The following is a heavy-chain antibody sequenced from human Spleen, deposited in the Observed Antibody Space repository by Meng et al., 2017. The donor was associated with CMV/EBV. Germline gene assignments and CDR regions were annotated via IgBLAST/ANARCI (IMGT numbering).Heavy chain of an antibody. CDR3: ARGGARWWGTGDI. Sequence: GGSLRLSCAASGFSFSYYHMNWIRQAPGKGLEYLAYISSGGATIYYADSVRGRFTISRDNAKNTLYLQMNSLRVEDTAVYYCARGGARWWGTGDIWGQGTMVTVSS. CDR2: ISSGGATI. J-gene: IGHJ3*02. V-gene: IGHV3-11*04. D-gene: IGHD3-16*01. CDR1: GFSFSYYH.